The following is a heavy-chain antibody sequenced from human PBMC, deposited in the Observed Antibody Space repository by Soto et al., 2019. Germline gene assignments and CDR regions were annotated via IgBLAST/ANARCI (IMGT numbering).Heavy chain of an antibody. J-gene: IGHJ4*02. CDR1: GFTFDDYA. CDR3: AKDDRATTFAHFDY. Sequence: EVQLVESGGGLVQPGRSLRLSCAASGFTFDDYAMHWVRQAPGKGLEWVSGISWNSGNIGYADSVKGRFTISRDNAKNSLYLQMNSLRTEDTAFYFCAKDDRATTFAHFDYWGQGTLVTVFS. V-gene: IGHV3-9*01. D-gene: IGHD5-12*01. CDR2: ISWNSGNI.